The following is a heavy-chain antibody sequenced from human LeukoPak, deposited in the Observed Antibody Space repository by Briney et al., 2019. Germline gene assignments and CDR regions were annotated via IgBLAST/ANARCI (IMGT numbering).Heavy chain of an antibody. CDR1: GYTFTGYY. CDR3: ARVLSSTSIIYYYYYYMDV. D-gene: IGHD2-2*01. V-gene: IGHV1-2*02. CDR2: INPNSGGT. J-gene: IGHJ6*03. Sequence: ASVKVSCKASGYTFTGYYMHWVRQAPGQGLEWMGWINPNSGGTNYAQKLQGRVTMTTDTSTSTAYMELRSLRSDDTAVYYCARVLSSTSIIYYYYYYMDVWGKGTTVTISS.